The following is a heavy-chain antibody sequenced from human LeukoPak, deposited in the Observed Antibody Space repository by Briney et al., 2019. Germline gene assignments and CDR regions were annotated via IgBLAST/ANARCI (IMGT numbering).Heavy chain of an antibody. V-gene: IGHV3-21*01. CDR2: ISRSSSYI. CDR1: GFTFSSYS. Sequence: GGSLRLSCAASGFTFSSYSMTWVRQAPGKGLEWVSSISRSSSYIYYADSVKGRFTISRDNAKNSLYLQMNSLRAEDTAVYYCARVPQGKRSVVDYWGQGTLVTVSS. D-gene: IGHD1-1*01. CDR3: ARVPQGKRSVVDY. J-gene: IGHJ4*02.